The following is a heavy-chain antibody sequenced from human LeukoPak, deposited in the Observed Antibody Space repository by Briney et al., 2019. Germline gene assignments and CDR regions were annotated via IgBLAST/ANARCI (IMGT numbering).Heavy chain of an antibody. CDR1: GFTFSSYA. J-gene: IGHJ3*02. CDR3: AKAGYCSSTSCHQDAFDI. CDR2: ISGSGGST. V-gene: IGHV3-23*01. Sequence: PGGSLRLSCAASGFTFSSYAMSWVRQAPGEGLEWVSAISGSGGSTYYADSVKGRFTISRDNSKNTLYLQMNSLRAEDTAVYYCAKAGYCSSTSCHQDAFDIWGQGTMVTGSS. D-gene: IGHD2-2*01.